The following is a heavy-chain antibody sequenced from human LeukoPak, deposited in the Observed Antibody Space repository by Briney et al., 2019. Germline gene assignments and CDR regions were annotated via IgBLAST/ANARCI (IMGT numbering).Heavy chain of an antibody. D-gene: IGHD3-10*01. CDR1: GYTFTSYY. V-gene: IGHV1-46*03. J-gene: IGHJ3*02. CDR2: INPSGGST. CDR3: ARDLGSHDAFDI. Sequence: ASVKVSCKASGYTFTSYYMHWVRQAPGQGLEWMGIINPSGGSTSYAQKLQGRVTMTRDTSTSTVYMELSSLRSEDTAVYYCARDLGSHDAFDIWGQGTMVTVSS.